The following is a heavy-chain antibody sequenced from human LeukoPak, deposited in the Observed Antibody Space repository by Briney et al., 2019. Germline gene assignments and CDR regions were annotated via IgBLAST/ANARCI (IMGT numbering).Heavy chain of an antibody. CDR2: INHSGST. D-gene: IGHD2-15*01. Sequence: SETLSLTCAVYGGSFSGYYWSWIRQPPGKGLEWIGEINHSGSTNYNPSLKSRVTISVDTSKNQFSLKLSSVTAADTAVYYCAREYCSGGSCYPGPFDPWGQGTLVTVSS. V-gene: IGHV4-34*01. CDR3: AREYCSGGSCYPGPFDP. CDR1: GGSFSGYY. J-gene: IGHJ5*02.